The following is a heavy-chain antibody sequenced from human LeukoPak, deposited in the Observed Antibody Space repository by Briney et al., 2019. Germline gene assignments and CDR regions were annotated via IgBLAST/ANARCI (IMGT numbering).Heavy chain of an antibody. CDR2: IKQDGSEK. Sequence: GGSLRLSCAASGFTFSSYWMSWVRQAPGKGLEWVANIKQDGSEKYYVDSVKGRFTISRDNAKNSLYLQMNSLKTEDTAVYYCTTDREWSGSSWLYWGQGTLVTVSS. D-gene: IGHD1-26*01. V-gene: IGHV3-7*03. CDR1: GFTFSSYW. CDR3: TTDREWSGSSWLY. J-gene: IGHJ4*02.